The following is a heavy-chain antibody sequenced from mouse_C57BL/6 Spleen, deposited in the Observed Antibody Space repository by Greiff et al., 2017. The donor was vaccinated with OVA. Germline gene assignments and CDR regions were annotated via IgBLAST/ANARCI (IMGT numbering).Heavy chain of an antibody. D-gene: IGHD1-1*01. CDR3: ACSSVWYFDV. V-gene: IGHV3-6*01. Sequence: VQLKESGPGLVKPSQSLSLTCSVTGYSITSGYYWNWIRQFPGNKLEWMGYISYDGSNNYNPSLKNRISITRDTSKNQFFLKLNSVTTEDTATYYCACSSVWYFDVWGTGTTVTVSS. CDR2: ISYDGSN. J-gene: IGHJ1*03. CDR1: GYSITSGYY.